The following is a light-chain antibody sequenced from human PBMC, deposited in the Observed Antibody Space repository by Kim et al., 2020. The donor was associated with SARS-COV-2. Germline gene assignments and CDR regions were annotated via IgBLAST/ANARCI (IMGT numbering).Light chain of an antibody. J-gene: IGKJ1*01. CDR3: QQYNSYSGT. V-gene: IGKV1-5*03. CDR2: KAS. Sequence: DFQMTQSPSTLSASVGDRVTITCRASRTISTWLAWYQQKPGKAPKLLLYKASILESGVPSRFSGSGSGTEFTLTISSLQPDDFATYYCQQYNSYSGTFGQGTKVDIK. CDR1: RTISTW.